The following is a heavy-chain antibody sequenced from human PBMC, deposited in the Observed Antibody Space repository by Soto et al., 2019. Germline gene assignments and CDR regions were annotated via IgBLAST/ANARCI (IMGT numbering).Heavy chain of an antibody. J-gene: IGHJ4*02. CDR1: GYTFTSYG. CDR3: ARVYCSGGSCYGIDY. CDR2: ISAYNGNT. D-gene: IGHD2-15*01. V-gene: IGHV1-18*01. Sequence: ASVKVSWKASGYTFTSYGISWVRQAPGQGLEWMRWISAYNGNTNYAQKLQGRVTMTTDTSTSTAYMELRSLRSDDTAVYYCARVYCSGGSCYGIDYWGQGTLVTVSS.